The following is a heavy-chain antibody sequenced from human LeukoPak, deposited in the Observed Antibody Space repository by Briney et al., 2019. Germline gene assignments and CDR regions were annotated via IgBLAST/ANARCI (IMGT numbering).Heavy chain of an antibody. J-gene: IGHJ5*02. V-gene: IGHV3-23*01. CDR3: AKGPYCSSTSCYSRWFDP. CDR1: GLTFSNAW. D-gene: IGHD2-2*01. Sequence: GGALRLSCAVSGLTFSNAWMSWVRQAPGKGLEWVSAISGSAGTTHYADSVKGRFTISRDNSKNMLHLQMNSLRAEDTAVYYCAKGPYCSSTSCYSRWFDPWGQGTLVTVSS. CDR2: ISGSAGTT.